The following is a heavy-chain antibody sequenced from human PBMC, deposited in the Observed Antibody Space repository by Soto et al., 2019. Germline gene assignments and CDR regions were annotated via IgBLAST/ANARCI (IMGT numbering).Heavy chain of an antibody. J-gene: IGHJ5*02. CDR1: GLTFNRYW. CDR2: INTDGTNS. V-gene: IGHV3-74*01. CDR3: AREFCSGGNCYTYYFAP. D-gene: IGHD2-15*01. Sequence: GGSLRLSCAASGLTFNRYWMHWVRHAPGKGLAWVSHINTDGTNSNYADSVKGRFTISRDNAKSTLFLQMNSLRDEDTAVYYCAREFCSGGNCYTYYFAPWGQGIPVTVSS.